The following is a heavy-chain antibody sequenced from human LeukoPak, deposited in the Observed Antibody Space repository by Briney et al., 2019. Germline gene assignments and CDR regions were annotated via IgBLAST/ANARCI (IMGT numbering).Heavy chain of an antibody. CDR3: ARDVLAAGATGTFDI. CDR1: TFTFSNYW. V-gene: IGHV3-7*03. CDR2: IRQDGSEK. J-gene: IGHJ3*02. Sequence: GGSLRLSCAASTFTFSNYWMSWVRQAPGKGLEWVANIRQDGSEKYYVDSVKGRFTISRDNAKTSLYLQMNSLRAEDTAVYYCARDVLAAGATGTFDIWGQGTMVTVSS. D-gene: IGHD1-14*01.